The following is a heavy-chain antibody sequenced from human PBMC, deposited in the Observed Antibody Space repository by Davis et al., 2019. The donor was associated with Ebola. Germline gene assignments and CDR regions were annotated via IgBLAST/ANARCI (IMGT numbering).Heavy chain of an antibody. Sequence: PGGSLRLSCAASGFTFSAYFMTWVRQAPGKGLEWVSYISSSGRIIYYADSVEGRFTISRDNAKNSLFLQMNSLRPEDTAVYYCTRRVTATWGGNWFDPWGQGTLVTVSS. V-gene: IGHV3-11*01. CDR1: GFTFSAYF. J-gene: IGHJ5*02. CDR3: TRRVTATWGGNWFDP. D-gene: IGHD2-21*02. CDR2: ISSSGRII.